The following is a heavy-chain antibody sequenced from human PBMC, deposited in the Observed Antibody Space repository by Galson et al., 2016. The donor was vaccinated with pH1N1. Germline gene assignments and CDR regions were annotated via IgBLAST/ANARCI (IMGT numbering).Heavy chain of an antibody. CDR3: VRDHDYDVSDPSHYYYGLDV. J-gene: IGHJ6*02. Sequence: SLRLSCAASGFTFSNYLMSWVRQAPGKGLAWVANIKQDGSEKYYVDSVKGRFTISRDTAKTSLFLQLNSLRAGDAAVYFCVRDHDYDVSDPSHYYYGLDVWGQGTTVTVSS. CDR1: GFTFSNYL. CDR2: IKQDGSEK. D-gene: IGHD4-17*01. V-gene: IGHV3-7*01.